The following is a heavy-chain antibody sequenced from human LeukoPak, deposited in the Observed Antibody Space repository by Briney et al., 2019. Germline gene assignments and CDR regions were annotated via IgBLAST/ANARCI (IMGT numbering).Heavy chain of an antibody. CDR1: GGSISSGGYY. D-gene: IGHD3-10*01. J-gene: IGHJ4*02. V-gene: IGHV4-61*08. CDR3: ARRENVYYYFDY. CDR2: IYHSGTT. Sequence: SETLSLTCTVSGGSISSGGYYWSWIRQPPGKGLEWIGYIYHSGTTYYNPSLQSRVTMSVDTSKNQFSLKLSSVTAVDTAVYYCARRENVYYYFDYWGQGTLVTVSS.